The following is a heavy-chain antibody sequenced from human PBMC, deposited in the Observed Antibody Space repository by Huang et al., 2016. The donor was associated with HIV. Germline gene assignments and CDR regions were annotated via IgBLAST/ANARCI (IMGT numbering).Heavy chain of an antibody. D-gene: IGHD5-18*01. Sequence: EVQLVASGGGLVQPGGSLTLSCAASGFTLSVYSMNWVRQTPVKGLVWVSYINNNGSKICYAESVKGRFTISRDNAKNSLYLQMNSLRDDDTAVFYCATSYGYFPHWGQGTLVTVSS. CDR1: GFTLSVYS. CDR3: ATSYGYFPH. J-gene: IGHJ1*01. CDR2: INNNGSKI. V-gene: IGHV3-48*02.